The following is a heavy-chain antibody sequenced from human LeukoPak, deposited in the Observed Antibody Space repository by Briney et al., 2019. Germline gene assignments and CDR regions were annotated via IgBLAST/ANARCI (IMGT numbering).Heavy chain of an antibody. Sequence: SQTLSLTCTVSGGSISSGGYYWSWIPQHPGKGLEWIGYIYYSGSTYYNPSLKSRVTLSVDTSKNQFSLKLSSVTAAATVVYYCATYYNFWSGWSADWGEG. CDR2: IYYSGST. CDR3: ATYYNFWSGWSAD. J-gene: IGHJ4*02. V-gene: IGHV4-31*03. CDR1: GGSISSGGYY. D-gene: IGHD3-3*01.